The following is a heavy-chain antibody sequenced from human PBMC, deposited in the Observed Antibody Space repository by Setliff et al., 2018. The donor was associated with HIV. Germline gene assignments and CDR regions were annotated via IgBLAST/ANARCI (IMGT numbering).Heavy chain of an antibody. V-gene: IGHV3-7*04. J-gene: IGHJ6*03. CDR2: IKQDGSET. CDR3: VGDAVDYGSDFYSYYYYYMDV. CDR1: GFSFNSFW. Sequence: PGESLKISCAASGFSFNSFWMTWVRQAPGKGLEWVANIKQDGSETYYVDSVKGRFTISRDNDKSSLSLQMNDLRTEDTAVYYCVGDAVDYGSDFYSYYYYYMDVWGKGTTVTVSS. D-gene: IGHD3-10*01.